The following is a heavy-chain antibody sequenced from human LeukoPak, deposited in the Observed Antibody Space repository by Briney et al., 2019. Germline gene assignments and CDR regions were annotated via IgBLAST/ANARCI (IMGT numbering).Heavy chain of an antibody. V-gene: IGHV4-38-2*02. J-gene: IGHJ4*02. Sequence: SETLSLTCIVSGYSINSGYHWGWIRQPPGKGLEWIGSIYHSGSTYYNPSLKSRVTISIDTSKNQFSLKLSPVTAADTAVYYCARHYLYDTSGDGTYYFDYWGQGTLVTVSS. CDR3: ARHYLYDTSGDGTYYFDY. CDR1: GYSINSGYH. CDR2: IYHSGST. D-gene: IGHD3-22*01.